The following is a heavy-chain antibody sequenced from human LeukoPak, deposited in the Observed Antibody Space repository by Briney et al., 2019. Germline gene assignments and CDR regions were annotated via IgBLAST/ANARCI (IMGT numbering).Heavy chain of an antibody. D-gene: IGHD6-25*01. Sequence: SETLSVTCTVSGASISTNNWWTWVRQSPVKGLEWIGEIYHSGGTNYNPSLKSRVTMSVDKSRNQFSLKVTSVTAADTAFYYCARKEAAAAYEYFQYWGQGTLVAVSS. CDR1: GASISTNNW. J-gene: IGHJ1*01. CDR2: IYHSGGT. CDR3: ARKEAAAAYEYFQY. V-gene: IGHV4-4*02.